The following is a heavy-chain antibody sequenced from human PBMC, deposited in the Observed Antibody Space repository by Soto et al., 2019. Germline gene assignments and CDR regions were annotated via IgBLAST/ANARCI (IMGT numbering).Heavy chain of an antibody. J-gene: IGHJ4*02. V-gene: IGHV3-11*03. Sequence: GGSLRLSCAASGFTVSSNYMTWIRQAPGKGLEWLSYISTSSSYTNYADSVKGRFTISRDNAMNSLYLQMNSLRAEDTAVYYCARLRLTGYFDYWGQGTLVTVSS. CDR1: GFTVSSNY. CDR2: ISTSSSYT. CDR3: ARLRLTGYFDY.